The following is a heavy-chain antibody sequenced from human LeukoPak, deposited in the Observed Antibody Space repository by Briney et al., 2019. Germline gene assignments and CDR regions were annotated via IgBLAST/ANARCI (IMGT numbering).Heavy chain of an antibody. CDR3: AREDSSGALDY. D-gene: IGHD6-19*01. CDR2: INSDGSST. Sequence: GGSLRLSCAASGFTFSRYWIYWVRQAPGKGLVWVSRINSDGSSTSYADSVKGRFTISRDNAKDTLYLQMNSLRAEDTAVYYCAREDSSGALDYWGQGTLVTVSS. V-gene: IGHV3-74*01. J-gene: IGHJ4*02. CDR1: GFTFSRYW.